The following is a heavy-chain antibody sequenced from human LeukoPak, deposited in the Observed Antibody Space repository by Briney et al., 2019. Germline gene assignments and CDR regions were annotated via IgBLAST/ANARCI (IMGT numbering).Heavy chain of an antibody. D-gene: IGHD1-1*01. CDR3: ARENEARDTSAFDY. CDR2: ISYDGNSE. V-gene: IGHV3-30*01. Sequence: GGSLRLSCAASGFTFSSNAMHWVRQAPGKGPEWVAFISYDGNSEFYADSVKGRFTISRDNSKNTLFLQMNSLRVEDTAVYYCARENEARDTSAFDYWGQGTLVTVSS. CDR1: GFTFSSNA. J-gene: IGHJ4*02.